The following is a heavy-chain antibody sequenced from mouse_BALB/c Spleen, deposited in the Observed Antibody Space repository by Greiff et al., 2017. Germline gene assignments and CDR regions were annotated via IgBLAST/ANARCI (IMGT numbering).Heavy chain of an antibody. V-gene: IGHV5-9-4*01. D-gene: IGHD1-1*01. CDR2: ISSGGSYT. J-gene: IGHJ1*01. CDR1: GFTFSSYA. CDR3: AIPYYYGSSYWYFEV. Sequence: EVQLVESGGGLVKPGGSLKLSCAASGFTFSSYAMSWVRQSPEKRLEWVAEISSGGSYTYYPDTVTGRFTISRDNAKNTLYLEMSSLRSEDTAMYYCAIPYYYGSSYWYFEVWGAGTTVTVSS.